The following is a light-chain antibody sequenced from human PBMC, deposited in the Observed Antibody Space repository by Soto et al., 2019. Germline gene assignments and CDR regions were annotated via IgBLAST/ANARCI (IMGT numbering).Light chain of an antibody. Sequence: EIVMTQSPATLSVSPGERATLSCRASQSVSSNLAWYQQKPGQAPRLLIHGASNRDAGIPARFSGSGSGADFTLTISSLEPEDFAVYYCQQRDNWPPTWTFGQGTKVDIK. CDR3: QQRDNWPPTWT. CDR1: QSVSSN. V-gene: IGKV3-11*01. CDR2: GAS. J-gene: IGKJ1*01.